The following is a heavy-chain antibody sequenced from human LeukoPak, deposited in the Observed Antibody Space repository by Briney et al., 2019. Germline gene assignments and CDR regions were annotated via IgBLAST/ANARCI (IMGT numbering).Heavy chain of an antibody. CDR3: ARVLIVVVPAAIEYYFDN. D-gene: IGHD2-2*02. CDR2: INPSCGST. J-gene: IGHJ4*02. V-gene: IGHV1-46*01. CDR1: GYTFTSYY. Sequence: ASVKVSCKAAGYTFTSYYMHWVRQAPGQGLEWMGIINPSCGSTSYAQKVQGRGTKNRDTFTSTVYMEMSSLSSEDTAVYYCARVLIVVVPAAIEYYFDNWGQGTLVTVSS.